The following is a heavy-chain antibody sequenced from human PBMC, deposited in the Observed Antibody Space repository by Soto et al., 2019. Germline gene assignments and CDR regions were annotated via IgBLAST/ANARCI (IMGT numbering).Heavy chain of an antibody. J-gene: IGHJ5*02. Sequence: GGSLRLSCAVSGFTFSGYWMSWVRQAPGKGLEWVANIKQDGNEEYYVDSVKGRFTISRDNAKNSLYLQMNSLRAEDTAVFYCTKHLSNGRPDPWGQGTLVTVSS. CDR2: IKQDGNEE. D-gene: IGHD2-8*01. CDR1: GFTFSGYW. CDR3: TKHLSNGRPDP. V-gene: IGHV3-7*03.